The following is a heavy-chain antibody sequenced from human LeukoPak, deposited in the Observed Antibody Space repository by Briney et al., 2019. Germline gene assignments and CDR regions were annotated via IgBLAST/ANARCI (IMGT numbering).Heavy chain of an antibody. CDR3: AKAITMIVGTIDY. Sequence: TGGSLRLSCAASEFSVGSNYMTWVRQAPGKGLEWVSLIYSGGSTYYADSVKGRFTISRDNSKNTLYLQMNSLRAEDTAVYYCAKAITMIVGTIDYWGQGTLVTVSS. CDR1: EFSVGSNY. V-gene: IGHV3-66*01. J-gene: IGHJ4*02. D-gene: IGHD3-22*01. CDR2: IYSGGST.